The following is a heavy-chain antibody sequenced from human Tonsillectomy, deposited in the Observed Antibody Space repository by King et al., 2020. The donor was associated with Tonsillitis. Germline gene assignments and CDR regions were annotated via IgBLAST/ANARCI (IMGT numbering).Heavy chain of an antibody. Sequence: QLVQSGAEVKKPGESLKISCKSSEYSFTNYWIAWVRQMPGKGLEWMGIIYPDDSDTRYSPSFQGQVTFSADKSTNTAYLQWSSLKASDTAMYYCARQLCMPYYLDFWGQGTLVTVSS. D-gene: IGHD2/OR15-2a*01. J-gene: IGHJ4*02. CDR2: IYPDDSDT. V-gene: IGHV5-51*01. CDR3: ARQLCMPYYLDF. CDR1: EYSFTNYW.